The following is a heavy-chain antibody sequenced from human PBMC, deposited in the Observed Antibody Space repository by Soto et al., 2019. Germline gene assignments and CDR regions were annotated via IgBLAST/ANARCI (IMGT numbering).Heavy chain of an antibody. D-gene: IGHD3-22*01. CDR1: GLTVSKAL. CDR2: IKRKTDGGTT. CDR3: TTGIVVVIPSGMDV. J-gene: IGHJ6*02. V-gene: IGHV3-15*01. Sequence: GSLRLSCEASGLTVSKALRSWVRQTQGKGLEWVGRIKRKTDGGTTDYAAPVKGRFTISRDDSKNTLYLQMNSLKTEDTAVYYCTTGIVVVIPSGMDVWGQGTTVTVSS.